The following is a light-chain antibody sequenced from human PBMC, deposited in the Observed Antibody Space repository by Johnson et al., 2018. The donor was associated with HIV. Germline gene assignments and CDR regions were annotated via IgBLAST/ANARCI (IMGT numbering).Light chain of an antibody. CDR1: SSNIGNNY. V-gene: IGLV1-51*02. J-gene: IGLJ1*01. CDR3: GTWDNSLGTGGV. CDR2: ENN. Sequence: QSVLKQPPSVSAAPGQKVTISCSGSSSNIGNNYVSWYQQFPGTAPKLLIYENNKRPSGIPDRFSGSKSGTSATLGITGLQTGDEADYYCGTWDNSLGTGGVYGTGTKVTVL.